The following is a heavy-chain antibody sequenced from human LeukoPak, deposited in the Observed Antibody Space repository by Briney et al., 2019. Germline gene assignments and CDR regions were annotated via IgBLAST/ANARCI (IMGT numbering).Heavy chain of an antibody. Sequence: SETLSLTCAVYGGSFGGYYWSWVRQPPGRGLEWIGQINHSGGTNYNPSLKSRVTISVDTSNNHFSLKMNSVTAADTAVYYCARRSAYNSSSALNSWGQGTLVTVSS. CDR3: ARRSAYNSSSALNS. CDR2: INHSGGT. V-gene: IGHV4-34*01. J-gene: IGHJ4*02. D-gene: IGHD6-6*01. CDR1: GGSFGGYY.